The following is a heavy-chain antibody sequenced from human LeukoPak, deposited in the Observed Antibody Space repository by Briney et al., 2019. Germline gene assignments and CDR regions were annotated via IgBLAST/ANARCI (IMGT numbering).Heavy chain of an antibody. CDR3: ATGVPAVTIFGY. V-gene: IGHV3-74*01. J-gene: IGHJ4*02. CDR2: INSDGSST. Sequence: GGSLRLSCAASGFTFTTYWMHWVRQAPGTGLVWVSLINSDGSSTNSADSVKGRFTISRDNAKNTLYLQMNSLRAENTAVYYCATGVPAVTIFGYWGQGTLVTVSS. D-gene: IGHD2-2*01. CDR1: GFTFTTYW.